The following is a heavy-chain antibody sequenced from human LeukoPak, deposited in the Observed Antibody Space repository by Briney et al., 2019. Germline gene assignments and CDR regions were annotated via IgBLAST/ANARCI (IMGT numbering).Heavy chain of an antibody. CDR3: AKGVMEIVVVTAIDY. CDR2: ISGSGGST. J-gene: IGHJ4*02. CDR1: GFTFSSYA. Sequence: GGSLRLSCAASGFTFSSYAMSWVRQAPGKGLEWVSAISGSGGSTYYADSVKGRFTISRDNSKNTLYLQMNSLRAEDTAAYYCAKGVMEIVVVTAIDYWGQGTLVTVSS. D-gene: IGHD2-21*02. V-gene: IGHV3-23*01.